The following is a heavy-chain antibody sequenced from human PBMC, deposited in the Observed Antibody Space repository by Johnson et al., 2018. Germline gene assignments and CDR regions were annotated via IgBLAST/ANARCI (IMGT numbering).Heavy chain of an antibody. J-gene: IGHJ1*01. CDR2: ISYDGSNK. D-gene: IGHD3-3*01. Sequence: QVQLVESGGGVVQPGRSLRLSCAASGFTFSSYAMHWVRQAPGKGLEWVAVISYDGSNKYYADSVKGRFPISRDNSKNTLYLQMNSLRAEDTAVYYCAREFEWLIGGGYFQHWGQGTLVTVSS. V-gene: IGHV3-30-3*01. CDR1: GFTFSSYA. CDR3: AREFEWLIGGGYFQH.